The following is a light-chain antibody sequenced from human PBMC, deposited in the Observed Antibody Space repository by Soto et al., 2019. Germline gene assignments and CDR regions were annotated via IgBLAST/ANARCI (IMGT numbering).Light chain of an antibody. CDR3: SSYTSSSTLDV. V-gene: IGLV2-14*03. J-gene: IGLJ1*01. CDR1: SSGVGGYNY. CDR2: DVS. Sequence: QSVLTQPASVSGSPGQSITISCTGTSSGVGGYNYVSWYQQHPGKAPKLMIYDVSNRPSGVSNRFSGSKSGNTASLTISGLQAEDEGDYYCSSYTSSSTLDVFGTGTKLTVL.